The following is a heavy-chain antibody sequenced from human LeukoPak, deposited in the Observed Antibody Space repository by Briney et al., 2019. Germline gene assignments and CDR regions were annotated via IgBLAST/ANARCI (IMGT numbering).Heavy chain of an antibody. J-gene: IGHJ4*02. CDR3: ARNTGITVGHFDY. D-gene: IGHD6-19*01. Sequence: GESLNISCQGSGYTSTNYWIGWVRQMPAKGLEWLGLIYPGDYDPRYSRSFQGQVTIPADKSINTPYMQWSSLKASDTAMYYCARNTGITVGHFDYWGQGTLVTVSS. CDR1: GYTSTNYW. V-gene: IGHV5-51*01. CDR2: IYPGDYDP.